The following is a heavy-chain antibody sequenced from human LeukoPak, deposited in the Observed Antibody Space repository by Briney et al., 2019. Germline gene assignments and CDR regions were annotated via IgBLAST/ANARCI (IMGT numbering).Heavy chain of an antibody. J-gene: IGHJ4*02. CDR3: ARGISGSYDY. V-gene: IGHV3-64*01. CDR2: ISSNGGST. Sequence: GGSLRLSCAASGFTFSSYAMHWVRQAPGKGLEYVSAISSNGGSTYYANSVKGRFTIYRDNSKNTLYLQMGSLRAEDMAVYYCARGISGSYDYWGQGTLVTVSS. D-gene: IGHD1-26*01. CDR1: GFTFSSYA.